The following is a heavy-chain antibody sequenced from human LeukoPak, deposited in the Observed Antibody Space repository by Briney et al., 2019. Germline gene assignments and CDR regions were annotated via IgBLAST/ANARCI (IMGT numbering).Heavy chain of an antibody. CDR1: GYTFTGYY. CDR3: ARQTLWNLPYFDF. Sequence: ASVKVSCKASGYTFTGYYMHWVRQAPGQGLEWMGWINPNSGGTNYAQKFQGRVTITTDTSTSTAYMELRSLRSDDTAVYYCARQTLWNLPYFDFWGQGTPVTVSS. CDR2: INPNSGGT. V-gene: IGHV1-2*02. J-gene: IGHJ4*02. D-gene: IGHD1-1*01.